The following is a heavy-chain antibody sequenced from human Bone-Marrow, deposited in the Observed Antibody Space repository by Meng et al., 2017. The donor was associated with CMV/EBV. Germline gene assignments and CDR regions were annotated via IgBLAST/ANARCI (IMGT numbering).Heavy chain of an antibody. V-gene: IGHV1-2*02. J-gene: IGHJ5*02. CDR3: ARVLEYSSGSRWFDP. D-gene: IGHD6-19*01. CDR2: INPNSGGT. Sequence: GGSLRLSCKASGYTFTGYYMHWVRQAPGQGLEWMGWINPNSGGTNYAQKFQGRVTMTRDTSISTAYMELSRLRSDDTAVYYCARVLEYSSGSRWFDPWGQGTLVTVSS. CDR1: GYTFTGYY.